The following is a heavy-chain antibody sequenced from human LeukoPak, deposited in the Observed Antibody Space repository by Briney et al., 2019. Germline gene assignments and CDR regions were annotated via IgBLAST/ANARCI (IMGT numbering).Heavy chain of an antibody. CDR1: GGSFSGYY. J-gene: IGHJ4*02. CDR3: ARRVLRYFDWFQRIPWYFDY. Sequence: SETLSLTCAVYGGSFSGYYWSWIRQPPGKGLEWIGEINHSGSTNYNPSLKSRVTISVDTSKNQFSLKLSSVTAADTAVYYCARRVLRYFDWFQRIPWYFDYWGQGTLVTVSS. CDR2: INHSGST. V-gene: IGHV4-34*01. D-gene: IGHD3-9*01.